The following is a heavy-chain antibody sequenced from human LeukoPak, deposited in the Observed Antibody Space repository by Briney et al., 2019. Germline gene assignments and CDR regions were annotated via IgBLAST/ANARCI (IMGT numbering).Heavy chain of an antibody. J-gene: IGHJ4*02. CDR2: ISSSSSYI. D-gene: IGHD3-10*01. CDR1: GFTFSSYS. V-gene: IGHV3-21*04. Sequence: GGSLRLSCAASGFTFSSYSMNWVRQAPGKGLEWVSSISSSSSYIYYADSVKGRFTISRDNAKNSLYLQMNSLRAEDTAVYYCARGTVGSGSQFDYWGQGTLVTVSS. CDR3: ARGTVGSGSQFDY.